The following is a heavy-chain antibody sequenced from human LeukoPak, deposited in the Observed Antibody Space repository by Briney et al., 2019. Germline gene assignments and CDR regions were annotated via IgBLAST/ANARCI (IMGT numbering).Heavy chain of an antibody. Sequence: GGSLRLSCAASGFTVSSNYMSWVRQAPGKGLEWVSVIYSGGSTYYADSVKGRFTISRDNSKNTLYLQMNSLRAEDTAVYYCAKANYYGPFDYWGQGTLVTVSS. CDR3: AKANYYGPFDY. D-gene: IGHD3-10*01. J-gene: IGHJ4*02. V-gene: IGHV3-66*01. CDR2: IYSGGST. CDR1: GFTVSSNY.